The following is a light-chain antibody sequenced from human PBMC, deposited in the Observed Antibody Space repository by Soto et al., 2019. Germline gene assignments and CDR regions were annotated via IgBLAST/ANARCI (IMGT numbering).Light chain of an antibody. CDR1: QSVLYSPNNKNY. Sequence: DVVMTQSPDSLAVSLGERATINCKSSQSVLYSPNNKNYLAWFQQRPGQPPKLLVYWASAREPGVPDRFSGSGSGTDFTLTISSLQAEDLAVYYCQQYYTFPRTFGQGTKVEIK. CDR3: QQYYTFPRT. V-gene: IGKV4-1*01. J-gene: IGKJ1*01. CDR2: WAS.